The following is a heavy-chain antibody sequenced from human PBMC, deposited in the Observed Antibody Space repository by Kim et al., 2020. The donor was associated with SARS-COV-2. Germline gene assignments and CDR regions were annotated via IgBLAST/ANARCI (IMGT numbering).Heavy chain of an antibody. CDR3: AKEDCSSTSCYVGLGFD. J-gene: IGHJ4*01. V-gene: IGHV3-9*01. CDR1: GFTFDDYA. CDR2: ISWNSGSI. Sequence: GGSLRLSCAASGFTFDDYAMHWVRQAPGKGLEWVSGISWNSGSIGYADSVKGRFTISRDNAKNSLYLQMNSLRAEDTALYYCAKEDCSSTSCYVGLGFD. D-gene: IGHD2-2*01.